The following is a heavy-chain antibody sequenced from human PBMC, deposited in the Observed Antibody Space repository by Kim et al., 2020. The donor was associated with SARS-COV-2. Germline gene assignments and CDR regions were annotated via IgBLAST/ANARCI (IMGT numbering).Heavy chain of an antibody. CDR3: AREGPIAAASYPSGNY. Sequence: GGSLRLSCAASGFTVSSNYMSWVRQAPGKGLEWVSVIYSGGSTYYADSVKGRFTISRDNSKNTLYLQMNSLRAEDTAVYYCAREGPIAAASYPSGNYWGQGTLVTVSS. CDR2: IYSGGST. V-gene: IGHV3-53*01. J-gene: IGHJ4*02. CDR1: GFTVSSNY. D-gene: IGHD6-13*01.